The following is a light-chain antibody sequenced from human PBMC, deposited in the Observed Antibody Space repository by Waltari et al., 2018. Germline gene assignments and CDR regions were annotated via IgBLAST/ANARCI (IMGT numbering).Light chain of an antibody. CDR3: AAWDDSFL. CDR2: RNN. J-gene: IGLJ2*01. Sequence: QSVLYQPPSASGTPGQRVHISCSGRSRNSGRTYVYWSQPLPGPAPELLIYRNNQRPSGVPDRFSGSKSGTSASLAISGLRSEDEADYYCAAWDDSFLFGGGTKLTVL. V-gene: IGLV1-47*01. CDR1: SRNSGRTY.